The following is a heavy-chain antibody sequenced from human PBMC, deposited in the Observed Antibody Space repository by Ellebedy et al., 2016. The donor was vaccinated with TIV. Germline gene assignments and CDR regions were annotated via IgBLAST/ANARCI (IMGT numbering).Heavy chain of an antibody. J-gene: IGHJ4*02. V-gene: IGHV1-18*04. Sequence: ASVKVSXKASGYTFTSYGISWVRQAPGQGLEWMGWISAYNGNTNYAQKLQGRVTMTTDTSTSTAYMELRSLRSDDTAVYYCARDRRKDYYDSRPGEFDYWGQGTLVTVSS. CDR3: ARDRRKDYYDSRPGEFDY. D-gene: IGHD3-22*01. CDR2: ISAYNGNT. CDR1: GYTFTSYG.